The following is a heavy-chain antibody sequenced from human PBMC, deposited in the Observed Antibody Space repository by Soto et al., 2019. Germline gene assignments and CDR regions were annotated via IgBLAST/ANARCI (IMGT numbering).Heavy chain of an antibody. CDR1: GYTFSDLA. Sequence: GASVKVSCKVSGYTFSDLAMHWVRQAPGNGLEWMGGFDPEDGETIYAQKFQGRITMTGDKFTDTAYMELSSLRSEDTAVYYCAKGCRDYYDSSGYYYWGPVGQDYYYGMDVWGQGTTVTVSS. D-gene: IGHD3-22*01. V-gene: IGHV1-24*01. CDR3: AKGCRDYYDSSGYYYWGPVGQDYYYGMDV. J-gene: IGHJ6*02. CDR2: FDPEDGET.